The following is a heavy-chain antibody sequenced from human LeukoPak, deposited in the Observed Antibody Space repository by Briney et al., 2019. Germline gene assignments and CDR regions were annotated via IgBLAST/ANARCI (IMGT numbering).Heavy chain of an antibody. CDR3: ARDPPYDSSGLDY. CDR2: IFYSGST. Sequence: SETLSLTCTVSGGSISNNNYYWGWIRQPPGKGLEWIGSIFYSGSTYYNPSLKSRVTISVDTSKNQFSLKLNSVTAADTAVYYCARDPPYDSSGLDYWGQGALVTVSS. CDR1: GGSISNNNYY. V-gene: IGHV4-39*07. J-gene: IGHJ4*02. D-gene: IGHD3-22*01.